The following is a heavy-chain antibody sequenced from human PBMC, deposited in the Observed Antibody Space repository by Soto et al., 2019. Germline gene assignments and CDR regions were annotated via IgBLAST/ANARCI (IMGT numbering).Heavy chain of an antibody. J-gene: IGHJ4*02. Sequence: QVQLVQSGAEVKKPGASVKVSCKASGYTFTSYAMHWVRQAPGQRLEWMGWINAGNGNTKYSQKFQGRVTITRDTSASTAYMELRSLRSEDTAVYYCARASGYQLPKPFDYWGQGTLVTVSS. CDR2: INAGNGNT. CDR3: ARASGYQLPKPFDY. V-gene: IGHV1-3*01. CDR1: GYTFTSYA. D-gene: IGHD2-2*01.